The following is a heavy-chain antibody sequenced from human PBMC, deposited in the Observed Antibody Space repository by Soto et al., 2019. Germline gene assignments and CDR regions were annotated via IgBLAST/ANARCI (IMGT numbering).Heavy chain of an antibody. CDR3: AREEIFGVVIDAFDI. CDR2: INSDGSST. CDR1: GFTFSRYW. J-gene: IGHJ3*02. V-gene: IGHV3-74*01. D-gene: IGHD3-3*01. Sequence: EVQLVESGGGLVQPGGSPRLSCAASGFTFSRYWIHWVRQAPGKGLVWVSRINSDGSSTTYADSVKGRFTISRDNAKNTLYLQMNSLRAEDTAVYYCAREEIFGVVIDAFDIWGQGTMVTVSS.